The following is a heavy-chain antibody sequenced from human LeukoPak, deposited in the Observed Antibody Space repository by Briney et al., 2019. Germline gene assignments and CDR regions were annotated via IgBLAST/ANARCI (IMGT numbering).Heavy chain of an antibody. V-gene: IGHV4-30-2*01. D-gene: IGHD2-15*01. CDR3: ARHTSGSWN. CDR2: IYHSGST. Sequence: SETLSLTCTVSGGSISSGGYYWSWIRQPPGKGLEWIGYIYHSGSTYYNPSLKSRVTISVDRSKNQFSLKLSSVTAADTAVYYCARHTSGSWNWGQGTLVTVSS. CDR1: GGSISSGGYY. J-gene: IGHJ4*02.